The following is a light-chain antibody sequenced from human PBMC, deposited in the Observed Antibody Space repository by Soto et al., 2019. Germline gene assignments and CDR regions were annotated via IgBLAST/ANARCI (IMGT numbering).Light chain of an antibody. CDR1: NSDVGGYNY. V-gene: IGLV2-14*01. CDR3: SSFERSGTRV. J-gene: IGLJ3*02. CDR2: EVS. Sequence: QSALTQPASVSGSPGQSIAISCTGTNSDVGGYNYVSWYQQFPGKAPQLLIYEVSVRPSGISNRFSGAKSGNTASLTISGLQAEDEAVYYCSSFERSGTRVIGGGTKVTVL.